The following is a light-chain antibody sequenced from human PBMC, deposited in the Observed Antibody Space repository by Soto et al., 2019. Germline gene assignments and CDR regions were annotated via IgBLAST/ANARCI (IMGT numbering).Light chain of an antibody. Sequence: EIVLTQSPGTLSLSPGERATLSCRASQSISSTFLAWYQHRPGQAPRVLIYGASRRATGIPDRFSGSGSGTVFTLTISRLEPDDFAVYYCQQYESSWTFGQGTKVE. CDR2: GAS. CDR3: QQYESSWT. J-gene: IGKJ1*01. CDR1: QSISSTF. V-gene: IGKV3-20*01.